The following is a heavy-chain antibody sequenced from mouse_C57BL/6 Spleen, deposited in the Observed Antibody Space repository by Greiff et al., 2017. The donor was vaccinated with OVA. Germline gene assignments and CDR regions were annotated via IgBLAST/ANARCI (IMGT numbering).Heavy chain of an antibody. CDR2: IYPGSGST. J-gene: IGHJ3*01. D-gene: IGHD2-3*01. CDR1: GYTFTSYW. CDR3: ARSIYDGYPFAY. Sequence: VQLQQPGAELVKPGASVKMSCKASGYTFTSYWITWVKQRPGQGLEWIGDIYPGSGSTNYNEKFKCKATLTVDTSSSTAYMQLSSLTSEDSAVYYCARSIYDGYPFAYWGQGTLVTVSA. V-gene: IGHV1-55*01.